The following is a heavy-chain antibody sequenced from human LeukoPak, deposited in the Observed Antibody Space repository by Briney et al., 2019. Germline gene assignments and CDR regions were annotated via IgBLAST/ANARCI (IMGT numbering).Heavy chain of an antibody. CDR1: GFTFSSYA. CDR3: AKDRHYYDSSGYYLYFDY. CDR2: ISGSGGST. D-gene: IGHD3-22*01. V-gene: IGHV3-23*01. J-gene: IGHJ4*02. Sequence: GGSLRPSCAASGFTFSSYAMSWVRQAPGKGLEWVSAISGSGGSTYYADSVKGRFTISRDNSKNTLYLQMNSLRAEDTAVYYCAKDRHYYDSSGYYLYFDYWGQGTLVTVSS.